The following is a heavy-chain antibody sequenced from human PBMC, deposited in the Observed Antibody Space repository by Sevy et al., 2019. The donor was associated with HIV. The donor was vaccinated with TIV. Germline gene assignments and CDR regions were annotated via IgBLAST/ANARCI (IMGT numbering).Heavy chain of an antibody. D-gene: IGHD3-3*01. Sequence: SVKVSCKASGGTFSSYAISWVRQAPGQGLEWMGGIIPIFGTANYAQKFQGRVTITADKATSTAYMELSSLRSEGTAVYYCARGAPAYDFWSGYYYFDYWGEGTLVT. CDR2: IIPIFGTA. CDR1: GGTFSSYA. J-gene: IGHJ4*02. CDR3: ARGAPAYDFWSGYYYFDY. V-gene: IGHV1-69*06.